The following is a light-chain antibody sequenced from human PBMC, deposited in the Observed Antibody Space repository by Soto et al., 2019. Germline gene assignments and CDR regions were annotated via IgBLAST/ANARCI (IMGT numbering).Light chain of an antibody. CDR3: QSYDSSLSAVV. V-gene: IGLV1-40*01. CDR1: SSNIGAGFD. CDR2: DNN. Sequence: QSVLTQPPSVSGAPGQRVAISCTGSSSNIGAGFDVHWYQQFPGTAPKLLIYDNNNRASGVPDRFSGSKSRASASLAITGLQAEDEADYYCQSYDSSLSAVVFGGGTKLTVL. J-gene: IGLJ2*01.